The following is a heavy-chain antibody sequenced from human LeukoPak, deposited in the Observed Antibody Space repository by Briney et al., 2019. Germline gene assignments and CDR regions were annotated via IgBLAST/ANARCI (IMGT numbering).Heavy chain of an antibody. Sequence: SETLSLTCTDSGGSISNYYWSWIRQPPGKGLEWIGYIYYSGSTNYNPSLKSRVTISADTSKNQFSLKLSSVTAADTAVYYCARSYYYDTSGYWSPEYWFDPWGQGTLVTVSS. CDR3: ARSYYYDTSGYWSPEYWFDP. D-gene: IGHD3-22*01. V-gene: IGHV4-59*01. CDR2: IYYSGST. J-gene: IGHJ5*02. CDR1: GGSISNYY.